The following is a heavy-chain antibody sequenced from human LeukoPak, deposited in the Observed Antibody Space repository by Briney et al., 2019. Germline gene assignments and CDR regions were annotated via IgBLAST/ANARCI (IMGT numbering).Heavy chain of an antibody. J-gene: IGHJ4*02. Sequence: ASVKVSCKASGYTFTSYGISWVRQAPGQGLEWMGWISAYNGNTNYAQKLQGRVTMTTDTSTSTAYMGLRSLRSDDTAVYYCARDLGDIAVAGTWFDYWGQGTLVTVSS. CDR1: GYTFTSYG. D-gene: IGHD6-19*01. V-gene: IGHV1-18*04. CDR2: ISAYNGNT. CDR3: ARDLGDIAVAGTWFDY.